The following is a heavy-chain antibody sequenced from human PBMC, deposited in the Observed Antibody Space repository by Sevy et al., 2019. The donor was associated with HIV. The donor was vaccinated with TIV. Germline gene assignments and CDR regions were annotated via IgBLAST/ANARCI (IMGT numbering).Heavy chain of an antibody. CDR2: ISWNSGST. CDR1: GFTFNNYA. V-gene: IGHV3-9*01. D-gene: IGHD1-1*01. J-gene: IGHJ4*02. Sequence: GGSLRLSCAASGFTFNNYAMHWVRQAPGKGLEWASGISWKGLEWVSGISWNSGSTGYADSVKGRFTISRDNDKNSLYLHMNSLRAEDTALYYCAKVHIGTGGIYYFDYWGQGTLVTVSS. CDR3: AKVHIGTGGIYYFDY.